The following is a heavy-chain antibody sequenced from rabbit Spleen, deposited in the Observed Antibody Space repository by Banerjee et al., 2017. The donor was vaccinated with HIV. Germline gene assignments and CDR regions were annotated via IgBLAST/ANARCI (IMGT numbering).Heavy chain of an antibody. CDR3: ARDTSSSFSSYGMDL. CDR1: GIDFSSYYY. CDR2: IAVGSGGFT. V-gene: IGHV1S40*01. J-gene: IGHJ6*01. D-gene: IGHD1-1*01. Sequence: QSLEESGGGLVQPEGSLTLTCKASGIDFSSYYYMCWVRQPPGKGLEWIACIAVGSGGFTYYATWAKGRFTCSKTSSTTVTLQMTRLTAADTATYFCARDTSSSFSSYGMDLWGQGTLVTVS.